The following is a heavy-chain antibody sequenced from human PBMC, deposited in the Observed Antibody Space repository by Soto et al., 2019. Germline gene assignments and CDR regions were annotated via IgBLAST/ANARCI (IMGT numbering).Heavy chain of an antibody. CDR1: GGSVSSGRYY. Sequence: PSETLSLTCTVSGGSVSSGRYYWSWIRQPPGKGLEWIGYIYYSGSTNYNPSLKSRVTISVDTSKNQFSLKLSSVTAADTAVYYCARVEIRGYCTNGVCSPAPDAFDIWGQGTMVTVSS. CDR2: IYYSGST. CDR3: ARVEIRGYCTNGVCSPAPDAFDI. V-gene: IGHV4-61*01. D-gene: IGHD2-8*01. J-gene: IGHJ3*02.